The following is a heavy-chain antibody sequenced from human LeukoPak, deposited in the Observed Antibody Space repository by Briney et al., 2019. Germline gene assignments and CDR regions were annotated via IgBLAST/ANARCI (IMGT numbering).Heavy chain of an antibody. CDR3: ALDSGYYYGMDV. CDR2: ISSSSSYI. V-gene: IGHV3-21*01. CDR1: GFTFSSYS. J-gene: IGHJ6*04. Sequence: PGGSLRLSCAASGFTFSSYSMNWVRQAPGKGREWVSSISSSSSYIYYADSVKGRFTISRDNAKNSLYLQMNSLRAEDTAVYYCALDSGYYYGMDVWGKGTTVTVSS.